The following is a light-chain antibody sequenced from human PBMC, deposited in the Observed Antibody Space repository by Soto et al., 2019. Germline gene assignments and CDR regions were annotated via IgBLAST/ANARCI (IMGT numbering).Light chain of an antibody. CDR1: QTVRNNY. V-gene: IGKV3-20*01. CDR2: DAS. Sequence: FVLTQSPGTLSLSPGERATLSFRASQTVRNNYLAWYQQKPGQAPRLLIYDASSRATGIPDRFSGGGSGTDFTLTISRLEPEDFAVYYCQQFSSYPLTFGRGTKVDIK. CDR3: QQFSSYPLT. J-gene: IGKJ4*01.